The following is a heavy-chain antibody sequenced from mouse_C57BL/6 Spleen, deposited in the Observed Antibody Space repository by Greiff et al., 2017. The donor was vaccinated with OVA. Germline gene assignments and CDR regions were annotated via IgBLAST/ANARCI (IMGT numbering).Heavy chain of an antibody. D-gene: IGHD1-1*01. J-gene: IGHJ2*01. CDR3: ARVYYYGSSYGGFDY. CDR2: IHPNSGST. V-gene: IGHV1-64*01. Sequence: QVQLQQPGAELVKPGASVKLSCKASGYTFTSYWMHWVKQRPGQGLEWIGMIHPNSGSTNYNEKFTSKATLTVDKSSSTAYMQLSSLTSEDSAVYYCARVYYYGSSYGGFDYWGQGTTLTVSS. CDR1: GYTFTSYW.